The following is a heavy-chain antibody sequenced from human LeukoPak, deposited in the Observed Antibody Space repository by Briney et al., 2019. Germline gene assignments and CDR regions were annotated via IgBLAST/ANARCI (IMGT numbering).Heavy chain of an antibody. V-gene: IGHV4-59*01. CDR3: ARAGLLTYYYDSSGYYNWFDP. Sequence: SETLSLTCTLSGGSISSYYWSWIRQPPGKGLEWIGYIYYSGSTNYNPSLKSRVTISVDTSKNQFSLKLSSVTAADTAVYYCARAGLLTYYYDSSGYYNWFDPWGQGTLVTVSS. J-gene: IGHJ5*02. CDR1: GGSISSYY. CDR2: IYYSGST. D-gene: IGHD3-22*01.